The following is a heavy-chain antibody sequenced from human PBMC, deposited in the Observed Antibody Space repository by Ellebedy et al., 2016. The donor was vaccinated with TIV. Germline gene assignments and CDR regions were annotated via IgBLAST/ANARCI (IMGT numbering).Heavy chain of an antibody. Sequence: GESLKISCVASGFTFNSYWMQWVRQAPGKGLVWVSGINSDGSSTFYADSVKGRFTVSRDNAKNSLYLQMNSLSAEDTAVYYCARAGGIGVVDYWGQGTLVTVSS. CDR2: INSDGSST. CDR3: ARAGGIGVVDY. D-gene: IGHD3-3*01. CDR1: GFTFNSYW. V-gene: IGHV3-74*01. J-gene: IGHJ4*02.